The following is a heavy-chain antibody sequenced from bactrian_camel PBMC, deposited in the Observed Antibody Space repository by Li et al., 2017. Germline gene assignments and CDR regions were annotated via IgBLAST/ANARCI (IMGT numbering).Heavy chain of an antibody. CDR1: GTTYSTCD. Sequence: HVQLVESGGGSVQAGGSLRLSCVVSGTTYSTCDMNWYRQAPGMGLEWVSSISGGSSTYYANSVKGRSAISRDNAKNIMYLQMNSLTSEDSALYYCSLYWAFWARGPRSPSP. V-gene: IGHV3-2*01. CDR2: ISGGSST. D-gene: IGHD2*01. J-gene: IGHJ4*01.